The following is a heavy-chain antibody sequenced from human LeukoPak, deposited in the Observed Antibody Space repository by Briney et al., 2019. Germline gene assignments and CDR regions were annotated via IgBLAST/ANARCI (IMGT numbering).Heavy chain of an antibody. CDR2: ISSSGSTI. D-gene: IGHD6-19*01. Sequence: GGSLRLSCAASGFTFSSYEMNWVRQAPGKGLEWVSYISSSGSTIYYADSVKGRFTISRDNAKNSLYLQMNSLRAEDTAVYYCAREGACSSGWPIFDYWGQGTLVTVSS. CDR1: GFTFSSYE. V-gene: IGHV3-48*03. CDR3: AREGACSSGWPIFDY. J-gene: IGHJ4*02.